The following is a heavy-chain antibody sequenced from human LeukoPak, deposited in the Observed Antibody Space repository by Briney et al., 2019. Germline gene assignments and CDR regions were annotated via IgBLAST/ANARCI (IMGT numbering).Heavy chain of an antibody. V-gene: IGHV4-34*01. Sequence: SETLSLTCAVYGGTFSGYYWSWIRQPPGKGLEWIGEINHSGSTNYNPSLKSRVTISVDTSKNQFSLKLSPVAVSDRAVYYCARDYDSSGHDAFDIWGQGTMVTVSS. D-gene: IGHD3-22*01. J-gene: IGHJ3*02. CDR2: INHSGST. CDR1: GGTFSGYY. CDR3: ARDYDSSGHDAFDI.